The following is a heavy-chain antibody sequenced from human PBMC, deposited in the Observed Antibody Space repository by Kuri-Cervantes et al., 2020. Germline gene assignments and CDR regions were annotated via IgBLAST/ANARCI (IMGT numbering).Heavy chain of an antibody. Sequence: LRLSCAVSGGSISSGSYYWSWIRQPAGKGLEWIGRIYTSGSTNYNPSLKSRVTISVDTSKNQFSLKLSSVTAADTAVYYCARDMLGYDSSGYYSDFKSYGMDVWGQGTTVTVSS. CDR2: IYTSGST. J-gene: IGHJ6*02. V-gene: IGHV4-61*02. CDR1: GGSISSGSYY. D-gene: IGHD3-22*01. CDR3: ARDMLGYDSSGYYSDFKSYGMDV.